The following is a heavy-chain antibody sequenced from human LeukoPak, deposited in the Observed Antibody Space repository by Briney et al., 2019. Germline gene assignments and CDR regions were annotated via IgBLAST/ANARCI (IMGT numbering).Heavy chain of an antibody. CDR3: ARVMYSPERTPEDF. CDR1: GFTISSFT. D-gene: IGHD1-26*01. CDR2: ISSSSSAI. Sequence: GGSLRLSCVASGFTISSFTMTWVRQAPGKGLEWVSYISSSSSAISYADSVRGRFTISRDNAKNSLYLQMNSLRVEDTAVYYCARVMYSPERTPEDFWGQGTLVTVSS. V-gene: IGHV3-48*04. J-gene: IGHJ4*02.